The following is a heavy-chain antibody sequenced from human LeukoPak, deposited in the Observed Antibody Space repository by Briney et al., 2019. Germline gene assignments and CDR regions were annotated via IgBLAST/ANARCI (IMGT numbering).Heavy chain of an antibody. Sequence: GGSLRLSCAASGFTFSSYWMSWVRQAPGKGLEWVANIKQDGSEKYYVDSVKGRFTISRDNAKNSLYLQMNSLRAEDTAVYYCARGYQWLSLYYFDYWGQGTLVTVSS. J-gene: IGHJ4*02. CDR3: ARGYQWLSLYYFDY. D-gene: IGHD6-19*01. CDR1: GFTFSSYW. V-gene: IGHV3-7*01. CDR2: IKQDGSEK.